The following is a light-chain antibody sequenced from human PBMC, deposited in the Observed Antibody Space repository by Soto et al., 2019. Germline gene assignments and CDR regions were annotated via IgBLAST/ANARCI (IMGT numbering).Light chain of an antibody. Sequence: DIVLTQSPDSLAVSLGERATINCKSSQSVLYSSNNKNYLAWYQQKPGQPPKLLIYWASTRESGVPDRFSGSGSGTDFTLTISSLQAEDGAVYYCQQYYSTPYSFGQRTKLEIK. CDR1: QSVLYSSNNKNY. V-gene: IGKV4-1*01. CDR3: QQYYSTPYS. J-gene: IGKJ2*01. CDR2: WAS.